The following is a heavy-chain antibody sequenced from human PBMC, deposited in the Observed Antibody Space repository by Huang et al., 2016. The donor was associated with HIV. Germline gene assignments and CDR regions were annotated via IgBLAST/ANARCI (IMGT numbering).Heavy chain of an antibody. J-gene: IGHJ4*02. V-gene: IGHV4-34*01. D-gene: IGHD2-21*02. Sequence: QVRLHQWGTGVLKPSETLSLKCAVYGGSFNGQFWSWIRQSPGKGLELIGEIDHLGTTASTPSLKSRVTMSLDTSKSQFYLKLTSVTATDTATYYCARPRMTEGNSDSTWSYFDSWGQGTPVIVSS. CDR1: GGSFNGQF. CDR3: ARPRMTEGNSDSTWSYFDS. CDR2: IDHLGTT.